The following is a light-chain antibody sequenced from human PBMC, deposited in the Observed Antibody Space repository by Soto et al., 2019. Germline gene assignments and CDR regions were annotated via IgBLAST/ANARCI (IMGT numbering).Light chain of an antibody. CDR3: GTWDSSLSAGV. V-gene: IGLV1-51*01. Sequence: QSVLTQPPSVSAAPGRKVTISCSGSSSKIGNNYVSWYQQFPGTAPQLLIYDNNKRPSGIPDRFSGSKSGTSATLGITGLQTGDEADYYCGTWDSSLSAGVFGGGTKLTVL. CDR2: DNN. CDR1: SSKIGNNY. J-gene: IGLJ2*01.